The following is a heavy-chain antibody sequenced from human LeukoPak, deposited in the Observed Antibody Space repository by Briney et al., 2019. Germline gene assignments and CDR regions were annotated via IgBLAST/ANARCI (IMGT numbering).Heavy chain of an antibody. D-gene: IGHD3-10*01. V-gene: IGHV3-23*01. J-gene: IGHJ4*02. CDR2: ITAPGTT. CDR3: AKDSMVRGVIGGY. CDR1: GFNFNHYG. Sequence: GGSLRLSCEASGFNFNHYGMNWVRQAPGMGLEWVSGITAPGTTYYADSVKGRFTISRDNSKNTLYLQMNSLRAEDTAVYYCAKDSMVRGVIGGYWGQGTLVTVSS.